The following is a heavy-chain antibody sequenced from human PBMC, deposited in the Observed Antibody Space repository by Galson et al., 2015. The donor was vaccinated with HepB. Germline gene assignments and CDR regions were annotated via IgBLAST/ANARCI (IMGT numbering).Heavy chain of an antibody. Sequence: QSGAEVKKPGGSLKISCKASGYSFTTHWIGWVRQLPGKGLEGMVIIFPGDSDTRYSASFQGQVTMSVDKSISTAYLQWSSLKAADTAMYYCARLGGGMTTSLYYYYYMDVWGQGTTVTVSS. CDR3: ARLGGGMTTSLYYYYYMDV. D-gene: IGHD3-16*01. J-gene: IGHJ6*03. CDR1: GYSFTTHW. V-gene: IGHV5-51*03. CDR2: IFPGDSDT.